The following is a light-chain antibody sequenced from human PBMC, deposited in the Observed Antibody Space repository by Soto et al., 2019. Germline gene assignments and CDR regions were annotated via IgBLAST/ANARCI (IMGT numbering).Light chain of an antibody. V-gene: IGKV1-39*01. Sequence: DIQMTQSPSSLSASVGDRVTITCRTSQTISSYLNWYQQKPGKAPKFLIYGASSLQNGVPSRFNGSGSGTDLTLTISSLQPEDFATYYCQQSYSVRYTFGQGTKLEIK. CDR1: QTISSY. CDR3: QQSYSVRYT. J-gene: IGKJ2*01. CDR2: GAS.